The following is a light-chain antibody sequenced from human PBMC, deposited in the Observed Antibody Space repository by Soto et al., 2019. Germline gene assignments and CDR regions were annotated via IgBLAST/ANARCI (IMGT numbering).Light chain of an antibody. CDR1: SSDVGGYNY. J-gene: IGLJ2*01. CDR3: SSYTSSSTVV. Sequence: QSALTQPASVSGSPGQSITISCTGNSSDVGGYNYVSWYQQHPGKAPKLMIYDVSNRPSGVSNRFSGSKSVNTASLTISGLQAEDEADYYWSSYTSSSTVVFGGGTKVTVL. CDR2: DVS. V-gene: IGLV2-14*03.